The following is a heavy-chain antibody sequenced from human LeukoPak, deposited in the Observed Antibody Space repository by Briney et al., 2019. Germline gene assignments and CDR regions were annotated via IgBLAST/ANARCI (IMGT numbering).Heavy chain of an antibody. CDR1: GFTFSNYG. Sequence: GGSLRLSCAASGFTFSNYGMHWVRQAPGKGLEWVAVISYDGSNKYYTDSVKGRFTISRDNSNNTLYLQMNSLRAEDTAVYYCAKDRTAGYDGLVDYWGQGTLVTVSS. J-gene: IGHJ4*02. CDR3: AKDRTAGYDGLVDY. CDR2: ISYDGSNK. V-gene: IGHV3-30*18. D-gene: IGHD3-10*01.